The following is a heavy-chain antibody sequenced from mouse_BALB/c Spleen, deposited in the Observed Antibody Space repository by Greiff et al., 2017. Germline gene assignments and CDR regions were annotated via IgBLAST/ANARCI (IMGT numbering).Heavy chain of an antibody. V-gene: IGHV3-6*02. CDR2: ISYDGSN. Sequence: ESGPGLVKPSQSLSLTCSVTGYSITSGYYWNWIRQFPGNKLEWMGYISYDGSNNYNPSLKNRISITRDTSKNQFFLKLNSVTTEDTATYYCARGGNYFAYWGQGTLVTVSA. CDR3: ARGGNYFAY. D-gene: IGHD2-1*01. J-gene: IGHJ3*01. CDR1: GYSITSGYY.